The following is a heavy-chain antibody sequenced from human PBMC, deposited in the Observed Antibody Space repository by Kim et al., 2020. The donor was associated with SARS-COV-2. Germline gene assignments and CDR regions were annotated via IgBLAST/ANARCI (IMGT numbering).Heavy chain of an antibody. D-gene: IGHD5-18*01. CDR2: ST. V-gene: IGHV1-46*01. CDR3: ACSGYSYGTN. Sequence: STSYAQKFQGRVTMTRDTSTSTVYMELSSLRSEDTAVYYCACSGYSYGTNWGQGTLVTVSS. J-gene: IGHJ4*02.